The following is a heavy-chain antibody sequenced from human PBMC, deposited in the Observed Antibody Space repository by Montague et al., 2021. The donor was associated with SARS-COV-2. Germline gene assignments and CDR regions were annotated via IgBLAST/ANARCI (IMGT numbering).Heavy chain of an antibody. V-gene: IGHV3-9*01. CDR1: GFTFDDYA. D-gene: IGHD3-22*01. CDR2: ISWKSGSI. CDR3: AKVMREDYYDSSGSPDAFDI. Sequence: SLRLSCAASGFTFDDYAMHWVRQAPGKGLVWVSGISWKSGSIAYADSVKGRFTISRDNAKNSLYLQMNSLRAEDTALYYCAKVMREDYYDSSGSPDAFDIWGQGTMVTVSS. J-gene: IGHJ3*02.